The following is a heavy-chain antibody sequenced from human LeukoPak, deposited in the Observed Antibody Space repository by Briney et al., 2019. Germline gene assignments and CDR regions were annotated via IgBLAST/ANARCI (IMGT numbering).Heavy chain of an antibody. Sequence: SETLSLTCTVSGGSISSGGYYWSWIRQHPGKGLEWIGYIYYSGSTYYNPSLKSRVTISVDTSKNQFSLKLSSVTAADTAVYYCARHYYDSSGYYGDAFDIWGQGTMVTVSS. D-gene: IGHD3-22*01. CDR3: ARHYYDSSGYYGDAFDI. CDR1: GGSISSGGYY. V-gene: IGHV4-31*03. J-gene: IGHJ3*02. CDR2: IYYSGST.